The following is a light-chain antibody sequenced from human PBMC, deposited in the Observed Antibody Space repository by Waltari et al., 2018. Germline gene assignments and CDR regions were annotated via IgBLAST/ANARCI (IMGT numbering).Light chain of an antibody. CDR1: QSLLDSSNNKNY. V-gene: IGKV4-1*01. CDR3: QQYFSTPLT. J-gene: IGKJ1*01. CDR2: LAS. Sequence: DIVMTQSPDSLPVSLGERVTINCKSSQSLLDSSNNKNYLAWYQQKPGQPPKLLLYLASTREFGVPNRFSGSGSGTDFTLTINGLRAEDVAIYYCQQYFSTPLTFGQGTKVEI.